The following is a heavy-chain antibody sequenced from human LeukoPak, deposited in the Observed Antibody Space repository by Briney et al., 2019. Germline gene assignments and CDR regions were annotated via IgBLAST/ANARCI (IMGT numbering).Heavy chain of an antibody. J-gene: IGHJ4*02. CDR2: IKQDGSGK. Sequence: SGGSLRLSCAASGFTFSSCWMSWVRQAPGKGLEWVANIKQDGSGKYYVDSVKGRFTISRDNAKNSLYLQMNSLRAEDTAVYYCARAGSGSYLPRSLGYWGQGTLVTVSS. CDR1: GFTFSSCW. CDR3: ARAGSGSYLPRSLGY. V-gene: IGHV3-7*04. D-gene: IGHD1-26*01.